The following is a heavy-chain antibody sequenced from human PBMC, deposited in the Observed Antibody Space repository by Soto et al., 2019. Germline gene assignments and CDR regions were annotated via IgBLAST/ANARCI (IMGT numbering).Heavy chain of an antibody. Sequence: ASVKVSCKASGGTFSSYAISWVRQAPGQGLEWMGGIIPIFGTANYAQKFQGRVTITADESTSTAYMELSSLRSEDTAVYYCALWSDLLISYYYGVDVWGQGTTVTVSS. D-gene: IGHD3-10*01. CDR2: IIPIFGTA. J-gene: IGHJ6*01. CDR1: GGTFSSYA. CDR3: ALWSDLLISYYYGVDV. V-gene: IGHV1-69*13.